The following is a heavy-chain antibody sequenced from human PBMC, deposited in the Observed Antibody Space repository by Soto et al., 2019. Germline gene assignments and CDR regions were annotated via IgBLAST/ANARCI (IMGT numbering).Heavy chain of an antibody. D-gene: IGHD2-2*01. Sequence: PSETLSLTCTVSGGSISSGGYYWSWIRQHPGKGLEWIGYIYYSGSTYYNPSLKSRVTISVDTSKNQFSLKLSSVTAADTAVYYCARGSTGYGMDVWGQGTTVPVSS. J-gene: IGHJ6*02. CDR3: ARGSTGYGMDV. CDR1: GGSISSGGYY. V-gene: IGHV4-31*03. CDR2: IYYSGST.